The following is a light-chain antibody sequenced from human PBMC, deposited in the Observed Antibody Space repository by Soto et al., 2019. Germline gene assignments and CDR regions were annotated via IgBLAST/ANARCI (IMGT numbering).Light chain of an antibody. CDR2: EVS. Sequence: QSVLTQPASVSGSPGQSITISCTGTSSDVGGYNYVSWYQQHPGKAPKLMIFEVSSRPSGVSYRFSGSKSGNTASLTISGLQAEDEADYYCSSYTSSSTLYVFGRGTKVTVL. J-gene: IGLJ1*01. V-gene: IGLV2-14*01. CDR3: SSYTSSSTLYV. CDR1: SSDVGGYNY.